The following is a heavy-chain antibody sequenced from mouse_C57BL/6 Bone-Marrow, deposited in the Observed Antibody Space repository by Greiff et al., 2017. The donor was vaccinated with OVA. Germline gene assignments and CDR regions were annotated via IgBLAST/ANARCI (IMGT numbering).Heavy chain of an antibody. J-gene: IGHJ3*01. V-gene: IGHV14-4*01. CDR3: TTFAY. CDR1: GFNIKDDY. Sequence: VHVKQSGAELVRPGASVKLSCTASGFNIKDDYMHWVKQRPEQGLEWIGWLDPENGDTEYASKFQGKATITADTSSNTAYLQLSSLTSEDTAVYYCTTFAYWGQGTLVTVSA. CDR2: LDPENGDT.